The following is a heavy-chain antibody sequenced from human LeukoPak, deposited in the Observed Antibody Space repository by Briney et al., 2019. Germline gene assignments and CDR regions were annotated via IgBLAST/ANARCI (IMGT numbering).Heavy chain of an antibody. Sequence: GGSLRLSCAASGFTFSSYGMPWVRQAPGKGLEWVAVIWYDGSNKYYADSVKGRFTISRDNSKNTLYLQMNSLRAEDTAVYYCARDLIRYSSGWYDYWGQGTLVTVSS. J-gene: IGHJ4*02. CDR1: GFTFSSYG. V-gene: IGHV3-33*01. CDR2: IWYDGSNK. D-gene: IGHD6-19*01. CDR3: ARDLIRYSSGWYDY.